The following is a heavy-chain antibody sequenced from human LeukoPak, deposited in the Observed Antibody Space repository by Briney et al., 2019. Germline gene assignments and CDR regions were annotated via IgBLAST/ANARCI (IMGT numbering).Heavy chain of an antibody. V-gene: IGHV4-34*01. Sequence: PSETLSLTCAVYGGSFSGYYWSWIRQPPGKGLEWIGEINHSGSTNYNPSLKSRVTISVDTSKNQFSLKLSSVTAADTAVYYCARGLSEWLLSYDAFDIWGQGTMVTVSS. D-gene: IGHD3-3*01. J-gene: IGHJ3*02. CDR2: INHSGST. CDR3: ARGLSEWLLSYDAFDI. CDR1: GGSFSGYY.